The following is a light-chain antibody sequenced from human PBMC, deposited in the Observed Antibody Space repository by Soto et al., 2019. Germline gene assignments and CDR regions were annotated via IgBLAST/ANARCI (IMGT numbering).Light chain of an antibody. CDR1: SSDVGGYNF. Sequence: QSALTQPPSASGSPGQSVTISCTGTSSDVGGYNFVSWYQHHPGKAPKLIIYEVNKRPSGVPNRFSRSKSGNTASLTVSGLQAEDEADYYCNSYAGSNIYVFGTGTKLTVL. J-gene: IGLJ1*01. V-gene: IGLV2-8*01. CDR2: EVN. CDR3: NSYAGSNIYV.